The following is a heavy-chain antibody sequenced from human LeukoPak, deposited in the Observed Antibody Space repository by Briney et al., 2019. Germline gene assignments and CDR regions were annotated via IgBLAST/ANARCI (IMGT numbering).Heavy chain of an antibody. CDR1: GGSISSYY. CDR3: ARVPYYDSSGYSPYFDY. J-gene: IGHJ4*02. Sequence: SETLSLTCTVSGGSISSYYWSWIRQPAGKGLEWIGRIYTSGSTNYNPSLKSRVTMSVDTSKNQFSLKLSSVTAADTAVYYCARVPYYDSSGYSPYFDYWGQGTLSPSPQ. CDR2: IYTSGST. D-gene: IGHD3-22*01. V-gene: IGHV4-4*07.